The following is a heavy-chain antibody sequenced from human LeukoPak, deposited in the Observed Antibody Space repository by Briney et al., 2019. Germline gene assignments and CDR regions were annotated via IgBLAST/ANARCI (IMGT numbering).Heavy chain of an antibody. V-gene: IGHV4-34*01. CDR2: INHSGST. D-gene: IGHD2-15*01. Sequence: SETLSLTCAVYGGSFSGYYWSWIRQPPGKGLEWIGEINHSGSTNYNPSLKSRVTISVDTSKNQFSLKLSSVTAADTAVYYCASGFVVAATGYYGMDVWGQGTTVTVSS. CDR1: GGSFSGYY. J-gene: IGHJ6*02. CDR3: ASGFVVAATGYYGMDV.